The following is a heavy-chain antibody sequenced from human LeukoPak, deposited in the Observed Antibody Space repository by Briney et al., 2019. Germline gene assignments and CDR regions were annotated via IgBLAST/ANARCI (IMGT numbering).Heavy chain of an antibody. CDR2: IYYSGSI. Sequence: SETLSLTCTVSGGSISSYYWSWIRQPPGKGLEWIGYIYYSGSINYNPSLKSRVTISVDTSKNQFSLKLSSVTAADTAVYYCARVGGYSYYYYYGMDVWGQGTTVTVSS. CDR1: GGSISSYY. V-gene: IGHV4-59*01. J-gene: IGHJ6*02. D-gene: IGHD3-3*01. CDR3: ARVGGYSYYYYYGMDV.